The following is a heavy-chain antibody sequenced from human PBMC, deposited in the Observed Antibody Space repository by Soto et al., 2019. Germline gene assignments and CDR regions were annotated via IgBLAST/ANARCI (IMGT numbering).Heavy chain of an antibody. CDR2: ISRDGGTK. D-gene: IGHD2-8*02. V-gene: IGHV3-30*03. J-gene: IGHJ4*02. CDR3: TGEVASGY. CDR1: GFTVNTYG. Sequence: QVQLVESGGGVVQPGRSLRLSCAVSGFTVNTYGMHWVRQAPGKGLEWVAVISRDGGTKFYADSVKGRFTISRDNSRNKLFLEMNSLRGDDMAVYYCTGEVASGYWGQGTLVTISS.